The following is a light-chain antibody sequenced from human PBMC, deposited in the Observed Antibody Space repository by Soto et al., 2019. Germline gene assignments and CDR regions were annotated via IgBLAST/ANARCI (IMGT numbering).Light chain of an antibody. V-gene: IGKV1-39*01. J-gene: IGKJ1*01. CDR1: QDIRND. CDR2: AAS. Sequence: DIQMTQSPSSLSASVGDRVTITCRASQDIRNDLGWYQQKPGKAPKRLIYAASSLQSGVPSRFSGSGSGTDFTLTINSLQPEEFATYSCQQSYNSPQTFGQGTKVDIK. CDR3: QQSYNSPQT.